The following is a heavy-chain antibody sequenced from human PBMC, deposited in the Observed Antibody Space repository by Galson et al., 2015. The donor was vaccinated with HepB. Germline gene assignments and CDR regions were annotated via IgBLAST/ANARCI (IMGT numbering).Heavy chain of an antibody. V-gene: IGHV3-11*06. D-gene: IGHD1-1*01. Sequence: SLRLSCAASGFTFSDYYMSWIRQAPGKGLEWVSYISSSSSYTNYADSVKGRFTISRDNAKNSLYLQMNSLRAEDTAIYYCVRDQALEPILFDYWGQGTLVTVSS. CDR1: GFTFSDYY. J-gene: IGHJ4*02. CDR3: VRDQALEPILFDY. CDR2: ISSSSSYT.